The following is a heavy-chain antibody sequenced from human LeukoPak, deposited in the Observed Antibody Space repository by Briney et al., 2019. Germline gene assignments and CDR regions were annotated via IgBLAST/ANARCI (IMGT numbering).Heavy chain of an antibody. CDR3: ARDRLRYCSSTSCHAGADY. CDR2: IWCDGSNK. J-gene: IGHJ4*02. D-gene: IGHD2-2*01. CDR1: GFTFSSYG. Sequence: GGSLRLSCAASGFTFSSYGMHWVRQAPGKGLEWVAVIWCDGSNKYYADSVKGRFTISRDNSKNTLYLQMNSLRAEDTAVYYCARDRLRYCSSTSCHAGADYWGQGTLVTVSS. V-gene: IGHV3-33*01.